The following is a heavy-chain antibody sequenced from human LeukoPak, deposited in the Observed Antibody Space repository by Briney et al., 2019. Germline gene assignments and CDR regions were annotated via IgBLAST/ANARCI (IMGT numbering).Heavy chain of an antibody. D-gene: IGHD6-13*01. CDR3: ARHSSSWYIDY. V-gene: IGHV4-59*08. Sequence: PSETLSLTCTVSGGSISGYYWNWIRQPPGKGLEWIGYIYYNVSTNYNPSLKSRVTISEDTSKNQFSLKLTSVTSADTAVYFCARHSSSWYIDYWGQGTLVTVSA. J-gene: IGHJ4*02. CDR2: IYYNVST. CDR1: GGSISGYY.